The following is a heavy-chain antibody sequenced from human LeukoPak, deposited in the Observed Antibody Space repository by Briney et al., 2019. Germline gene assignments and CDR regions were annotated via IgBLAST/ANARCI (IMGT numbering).Heavy chain of an antibody. V-gene: IGHV4-34*01. J-gene: IGHJ4*02. Sequence: SETLSLTCAVYGGSFSAYYWTWVRQPPGKGLEWIGEVSHSGSTNCNLSLKSRVALSVDTSKNQFSLTLTSVTAADTATYYCARGFNTRYSDRSSFHLDFWGRGTPVTVSS. CDR1: GGSFSAYY. CDR2: VSHSGST. D-gene: IGHD3-22*01. CDR3: ARGFNTRYSDRSSFHLDF.